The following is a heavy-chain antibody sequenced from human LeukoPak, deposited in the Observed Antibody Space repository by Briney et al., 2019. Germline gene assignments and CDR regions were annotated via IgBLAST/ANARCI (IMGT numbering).Heavy chain of an antibody. D-gene: IGHD1-26*01. V-gene: IGHV3-23*01. CDR1: GFTFSSYA. CDR3: ARVDSGSPRTGGVFDY. CDR2: ISGSGGST. Sequence: GGSLRLSCAASGFTFSSYAMSWVRQAPGKGLEWVSAISGSGGSTYYADSVKGRFTISRDNSKNTLYLQMNSLRAEDTAVYYCARVDSGSPRTGGVFDYRGQGTLVTVSS. J-gene: IGHJ4*02.